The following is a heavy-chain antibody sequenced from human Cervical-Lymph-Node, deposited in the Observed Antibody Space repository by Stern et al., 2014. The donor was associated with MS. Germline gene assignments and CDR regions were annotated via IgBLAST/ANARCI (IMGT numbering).Heavy chain of an antibody. CDR1: GFTFSSYS. CDR3: ARVRCSGGSCYDDIDY. J-gene: IGHJ4*02. Sequence: EVQLVESGGGLVKPGGPLRLSCAASGFTFSSYSMNWVRQAPGKGLEWVASISSSSSYIYYADSGKGRFTISRDNAKNSLYLQMNSLRAEDTAVYYCARVRCSGGSCYDDIDYWGQGTLVTVSS. CDR2: ISSSSSYI. V-gene: IGHV3-21*01. D-gene: IGHD2-15*01.